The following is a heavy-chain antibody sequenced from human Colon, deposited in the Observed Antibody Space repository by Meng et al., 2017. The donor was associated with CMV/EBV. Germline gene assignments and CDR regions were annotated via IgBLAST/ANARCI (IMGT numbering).Heavy chain of an antibody. CDR2: INSYAYNI. J-gene: IGHJ4*02. CDR1: GLTFGSFT. CDR3: AKYSAPWDIRSLDW. Sequence: GESLKISCVVSGLTFGSFTMSWVRQAPGKGLEWVASINSYAYNIGYADSVKGRFTISRDNAKNSLYLQMNSLGAEDTAVYYCAKYSAPWDIRSLDWWGQGTLVTVSS. V-gene: IGHV3-21*01. D-gene: IGHD1-26*01.